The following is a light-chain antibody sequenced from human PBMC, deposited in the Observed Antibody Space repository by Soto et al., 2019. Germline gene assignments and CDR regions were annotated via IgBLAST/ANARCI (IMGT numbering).Light chain of an antibody. J-gene: IGKJ2*01. Sequence: DIQMTQSPSSLSASVGDRVTITCRASQSISSYLNWYQQKPGQAPKLLIYAASSLQSWVPSRFSGSGSGTDFTLTISSLQPEDFATYYCQQSYSTPPFPFGQGTKLEIK. CDR2: AAS. V-gene: IGKV1-39*01. CDR1: QSISSY. CDR3: QQSYSTPPFP.